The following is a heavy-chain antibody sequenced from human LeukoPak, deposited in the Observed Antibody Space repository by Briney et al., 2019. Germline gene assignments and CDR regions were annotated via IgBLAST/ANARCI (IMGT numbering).Heavy chain of an antibody. CDR3: ARPTIYHDDYGDLGSWYFDL. D-gene: IGHD4-17*01. CDR1: GGSISSYY. V-gene: IGHV4-59*08. CDR2: IYYSGST. J-gene: IGHJ2*01. Sequence: PSKTLSLTCTVSGGSISSYYWSWIRQPPGKGLEWIGYIYYSGSTNYNPSLKSRVTISVDTSKNQFSLKLSSVTAADTAVYYCARPTIYHDDYGDLGSWYFDLWGRGTLVTVSS.